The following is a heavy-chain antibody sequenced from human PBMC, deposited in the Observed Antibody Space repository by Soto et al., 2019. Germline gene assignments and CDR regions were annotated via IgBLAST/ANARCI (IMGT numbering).Heavy chain of an antibody. J-gene: IGHJ3*02. D-gene: IGHD2-15*01. CDR3: ARAYCSDGSCLDDAFDI. V-gene: IGHV4-34*01. Sequence: QVHLHQWGAGLLKPSETLSLTCAVDGGSFSSYYWSWIRQTPGKGPEWIGEINHSGRTNYNPSLKSRVTISVDTSKNQFSLNLSSVTAADTAVYFCARAYCSDGSCLDDAFDIWGQGTMVTVSS. CDR1: GGSFSSYY. CDR2: INHSGRT.